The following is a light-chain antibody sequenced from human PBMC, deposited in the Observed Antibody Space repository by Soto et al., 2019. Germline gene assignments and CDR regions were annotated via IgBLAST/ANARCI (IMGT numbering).Light chain of an antibody. V-gene: IGKV3-15*01. CDR3: QQYNNWPQT. Sequence: EIMLTQSPGTLSLSPVERATLSCMASQSVSSNLAWYQQKPGQAPRLLIYGASTRPTGIPARFSGSGSGTDFTLTISGLQSEDFAVYYCQQYNNWPQTFGQGTKVDIK. CDR2: GAS. CDR1: QSVSSN. J-gene: IGKJ1*01.